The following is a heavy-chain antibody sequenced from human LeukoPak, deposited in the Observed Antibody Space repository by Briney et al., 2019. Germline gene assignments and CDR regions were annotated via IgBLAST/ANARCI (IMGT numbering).Heavy chain of an antibody. J-gene: IGHJ4*02. CDR2: MNPNSGNT. CDR1: GYTFTSYD. Sequence: ASVTVSCTASGYTFTSYDINWVRQAPGQGLECMGCMNPNSGNTGYAQKFQGRVTMTRNTSISTAYMELSSLRSDDTAVYYCARDRGDGYNAYYFDYWGQGTLVTVSS. CDR3: ARDRGDGYNAYYFDY. V-gene: IGHV1-8*01. D-gene: IGHD5-24*01.